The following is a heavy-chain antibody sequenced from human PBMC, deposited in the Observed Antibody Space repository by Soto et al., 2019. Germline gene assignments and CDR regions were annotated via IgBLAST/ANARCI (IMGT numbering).Heavy chain of an antibody. D-gene: IGHD2-8*01. CDR2: MNPNSGNT. V-gene: IGHV1-8*02. CDR3: ARAGCTNGVCYGSNWFDP. Sequence: ASVKVSCKASGGTFSSYTISWVRQATGQGLEWMGWMNPNSGNTGYAQKFQGRVTMTKNTSISTAYMALSSLRSEDTAVYYCARAGCTNGVCYGSNWFDPWGQGTLVTVSS. J-gene: IGHJ5*02. CDR1: GGTFSSYT.